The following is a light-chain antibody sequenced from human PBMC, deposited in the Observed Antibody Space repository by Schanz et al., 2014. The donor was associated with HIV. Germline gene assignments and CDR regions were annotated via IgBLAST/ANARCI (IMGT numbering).Light chain of an antibody. V-gene: IGKV3D-15*01. CDR2: GAS. J-gene: IGKJ1*01. Sequence: EVVLTQSPVTLSMSPGERATLSCRASQSVTSNLAWYQQKPGQAPRPLIYGASSRATDIPDRFTGSGSGTEFTLTISRLEPEDFAVYYCQQYDTWPPWTFGQGTKVEIK. CDR1: QSVTSN. CDR3: QQYDTWPPWT.